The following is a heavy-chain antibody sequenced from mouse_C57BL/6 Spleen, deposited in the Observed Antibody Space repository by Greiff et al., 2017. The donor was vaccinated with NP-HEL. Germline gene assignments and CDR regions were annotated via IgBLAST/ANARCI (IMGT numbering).Heavy chain of an antibody. D-gene: IGHD1-1*01. J-gene: IGHJ2*01. CDR2: IDPEDGET. CDR1: GFNIKDYY. CDR3: AEDYGSSWTYYFDY. Sequence: VQLQQPGAELVKPGASVKLSCTASGFNIKDYYMHWVKQRTEQGLEWIGRIDPEDGETKYAPKFQGKATITADTSSNTAYLQLSSLTSEDTAVYYWAEDYGSSWTYYFDYWGQGTTLTVSS. V-gene: IGHV14-2*01.